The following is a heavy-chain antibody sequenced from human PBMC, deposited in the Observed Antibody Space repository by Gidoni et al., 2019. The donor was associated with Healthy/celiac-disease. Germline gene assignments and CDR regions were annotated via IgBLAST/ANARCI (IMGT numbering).Heavy chain of an antibody. Sequence: QVQLQQCGAGLLKPSETLSLTCAVYGGSFSGYYWSWIRQPPGKGLEWIGEINHSGSTNYNPSLKSRVTISVDTSKNQFSLKLSSVTAADTAVYYCARVSPTDPDYWGQGTLVTVSS. V-gene: IGHV4-34*01. CDR1: GGSFSGYY. CDR2: INHSGST. J-gene: IGHJ4*02. CDR3: ARVSPTDPDY.